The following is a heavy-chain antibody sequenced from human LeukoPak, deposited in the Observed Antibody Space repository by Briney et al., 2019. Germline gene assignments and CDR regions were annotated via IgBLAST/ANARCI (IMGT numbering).Heavy chain of an antibody. CDR3: AKKGGGGYFDWLSKKFDY. D-gene: IGHD3-9*01. Sequence: PGGSLRLSCAASGFTFSSYAMSWVRQAPGKGLEWVSAISGSGGSTYYADSVKVRFTISSDNSKNTLYLQMNSLRAEDTAVYDCAKKGGGGYFDWLSKKFDYWGQGTLVTVSS. CDR1: GFTFSSYA. V-gene: IGHV3-23*01. J-gene: IGHJ4*02. CDR2: ISGSGGST.